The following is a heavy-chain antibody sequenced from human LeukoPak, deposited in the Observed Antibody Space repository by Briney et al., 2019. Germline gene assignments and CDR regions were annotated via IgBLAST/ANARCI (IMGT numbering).Heavy chain of an antibody. Sequence: ASVKVSCKASGYTFTSYYMHWVRQAPGQGLEWMGWINPNSGGTNYAQKFQGRVTMTRDTSISTAYMELSRLRSDDTAVYYCARDLDYGGNSPGAFDIWGQGTMVTVSS. CDR2: INPNSGGT. J-gene: IGHJ3*02. CDR1: GYTFTSYY. D-gene: IGHD4-23*01. CDR3: ARDLDYGGNSPGAFDI. V-gene: IGHV1-2*02.